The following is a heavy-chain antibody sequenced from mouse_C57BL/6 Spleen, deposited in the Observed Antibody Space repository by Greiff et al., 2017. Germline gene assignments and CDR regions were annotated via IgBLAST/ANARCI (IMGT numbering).Heavy chain of an antibody. D-gene: IGHD2-4*01. CDR3: SICVDYDYWYFDD. J-gene: IGHJ1*03. Sequence: QVQLQQPGAELVKPGASVKLSCKASGYTFTSYWMHWVKQRPGQGLEWIGMIHPNSGSTNYNEKFKGKATLTVDKSSSTAYMQLSSLTSEDSAVYDCSICVDYDYWYFDDWGTGTTVTVSS. CDR2: IHPNSGST. CDR1: GYTFTSYW. V-gene: IGHV1-64*01.